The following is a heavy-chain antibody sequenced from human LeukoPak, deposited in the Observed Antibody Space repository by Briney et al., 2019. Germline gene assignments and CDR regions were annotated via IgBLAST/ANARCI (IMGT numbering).Heavy chain of an antibody. CDR2: ISHSGST. J-gene: IGHJ4*02. CDR1: GVSFSGYY. CDR3: ARGYCSGPNCYLSFDS. Sequence: SETLSLTCAVSGVSFSGYYWTWIRQPPGKGLEWIGEISHSGSTNYNPSLKSRVTISIDTSKNQFSLTLSSVTAADTAVYYCARGYCSGPNCYLSFDSWGQGTLVTVSS. D-gene: IGHD2-2*01. V-gene: IGHV4-34*01.